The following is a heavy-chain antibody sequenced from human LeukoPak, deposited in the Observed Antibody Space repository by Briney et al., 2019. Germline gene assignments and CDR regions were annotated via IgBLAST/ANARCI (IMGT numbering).Heavy chain of an antibody. J-gene: IGHJ5*02. Sequence: SETLSLTCTVSGGSISSYYWSWIRQPPGKGLEWIGYIYYSGSTNYNPSLKSRVTISVDTSKNQFSLKLSSVTAADTAVYYCAREGNYYDSSGYYPVNWFDPWGQGTLVTVSS. CDR2: IYYSGST. D-gene: IGHD3-22*01. V-gene: IGHV4-59*01. CDR1: GGSISSYY. CDR3: AREGNYYDSSGYYPVNWFDP.